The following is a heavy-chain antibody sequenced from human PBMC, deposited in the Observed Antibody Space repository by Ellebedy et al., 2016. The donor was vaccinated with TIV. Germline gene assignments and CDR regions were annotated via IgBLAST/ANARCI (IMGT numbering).Heavy chain of an antibody. Sequence: SETLSLTCTVSGDSASGSGYSWGWIRQSPGKGLEWIGSISYSGYTSYNPSLESRITISVDTSKNQFSLKLRSVTAADTAVYYCARDMRGVGATGLYYFDYWGQGNLVTVSP. CDR3: ARDMRGVGATGLYYFDY. CDR1: GDSASGSGYS. D-gene: IGHD1-26*01. J-gene: IGHJ4*02. CDR2: ISYSGYT. V-gene: IGHV4-39*07.